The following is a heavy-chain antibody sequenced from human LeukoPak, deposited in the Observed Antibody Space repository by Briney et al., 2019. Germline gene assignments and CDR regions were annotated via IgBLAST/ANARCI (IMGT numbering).Heavy chain of an antibody. Sequence: GGSLRLSCAGSGFTFSSYGMRWVRQAPGKGLEWVSGIIWNGGKTDYADSVKGRFTISRDNAKSSLYLQMNSLRVEDAALYYCAKQRGYSFGSFDYWGQGTLVTVSS. V-gene: IGHV3-20*04. CDR2: IIWNGGKT. D-gene: IGHD5-18*01. CDR1: GFTFSSYG. CDR3: AKQRGYSFGSFDY. J-gene: IGHJ4*02.